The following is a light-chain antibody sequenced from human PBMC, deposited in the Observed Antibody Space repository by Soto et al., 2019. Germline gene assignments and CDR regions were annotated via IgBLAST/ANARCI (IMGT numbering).Light chain of an antibody. CDR3: QQRSNWPFGYT. V-gene: IGKV3-15*01. CDR2: GAS. J-gene: IGKJ2*01. Sequence: EIEMTQSPATLSVSPGERATLSCRASQSVNTNLAWYQQKPGQAPRLLIYGASTRAPGIPARFSGSGSGTEFTLTVSSLQSEDFAVYYCQQRSNWPFGYTFGQGTKLEIK. CDR1: QSVNTN.